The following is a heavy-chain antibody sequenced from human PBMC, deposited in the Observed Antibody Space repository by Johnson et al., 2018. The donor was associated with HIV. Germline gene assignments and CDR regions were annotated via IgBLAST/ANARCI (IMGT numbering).Heavy chain of an antibody. CDR3: ARARVVGARSSAFDI. J-gene: IGHJ3*02. CDR2: ISYDGSNK. D-gene: IGHD1-26*01. V-gene: IGHV3-30-3*01. CDR1: GFTFSSYA. Sequence: QVQLVESGGGVVQPVRSLRLSCAASGFTFSSYAMHWVRQAPGKGLEWVAVISYDGSNKYYAESVKGRFTISRDNSKNTLFLKMNSLRAEDTAVYYCARARVVGARSSAFDIWGQGTMVTVSS.